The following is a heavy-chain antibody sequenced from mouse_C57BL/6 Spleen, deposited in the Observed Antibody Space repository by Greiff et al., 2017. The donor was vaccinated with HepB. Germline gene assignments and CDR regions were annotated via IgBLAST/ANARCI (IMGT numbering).Heavy chain of an antibody. CDR2: INPSTGGT. Sequence: VQLKESGPELVKPGASVKISCKASGYSFTGYYMNWVKQSPEKSLEWIGEINPSTGGTTYNQKFKAKATLTVDKSSSTAYMQLKSLTSDDSAVYYCARWFLYWGQGTTLTVSS. CDR3: ARWFLY. D-gene: IGHD2-2*01. V-gene: IGHV1-42*01. CDR1: GYSFTGYY. J-gene: IGHJ2*01.